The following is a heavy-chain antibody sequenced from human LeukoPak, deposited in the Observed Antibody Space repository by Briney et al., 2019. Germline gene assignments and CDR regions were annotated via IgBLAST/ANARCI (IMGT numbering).Heavy chain of an antibody. CDR2: INPNSGGT. CDR3: ARDNGITGTTDIPFDY. Sequence: GASVKVSCKASGYTFTGYYMHWVRQAPGQGLEWMGWINPNSGGTNYAQKFQGRVTMTRDTSISTAYMELSRLRSDDTAVYYCARDNGITGTTDIPFDYWGQGTLVTVSS. CDR1: GYTFTGYY. D-gene: IGHD1-7*01. V-gene: IGHV1-2*02. J-gene: IGHJ4*02.